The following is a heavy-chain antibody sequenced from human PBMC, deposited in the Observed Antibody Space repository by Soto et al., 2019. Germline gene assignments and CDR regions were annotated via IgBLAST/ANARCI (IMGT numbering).Heavy chain of an antibody. CDR1: GFSFTNFS. CDR2: VSGSSDTT. J-gene: IGHJ3*01. D-gene: IGHD2-15*01. CDR3: AKPSRGVSCSGYKCYSRVGPFEL. Sequence: EVQLLESGGGLVQPGGSLRLSCAASGFSFTNFSMFWVRQAPAKGLEWVSGVSGSSDTTYYADSVKGRFTISRDNSKNTLFLQRSSLRAEDTALDYCAKPSRGVSCSGYKCYSRVGPFELGGQGTMVSVSS. V-gene: IGHV3-23*01.